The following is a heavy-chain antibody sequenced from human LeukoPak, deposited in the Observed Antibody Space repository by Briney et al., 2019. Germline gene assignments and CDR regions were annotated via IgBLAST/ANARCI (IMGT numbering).Heavy chain of an antibody. J-gene: IGHJ4*02. CDR3: SSLGSGSSSIIGIDY. V-gene: IGHV1-46*01. CDR1: GYTFTSYY. D-gene: IGHD3-10*01. Sequence: PGASVTVSCKASGYTFTSYYMHWVRQAPGQGLARVGIIDPSGGGTSYAQEFHGRVTITPDTPSSTVYMQMSSLTSEDTAVYYCSSLGSGSSSIIGIDYLGEGTMVTVSS. CDR2: IDPSGGGT.